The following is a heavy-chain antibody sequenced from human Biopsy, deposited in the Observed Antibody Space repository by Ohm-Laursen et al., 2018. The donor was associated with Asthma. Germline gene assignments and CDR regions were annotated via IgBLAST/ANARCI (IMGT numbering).Heavy chain of an antibody. CDR1: GGSISSGDYS. J-gene: IGHJ3*02. CDR3: ARDYGDYVWRAFDI. Sequence: SQTLSLTCAVSGGSISSGDYSWSWIRQPPGKGLEWIGFISPSGNTYYSPSLKSRLTISVDRSKNQFSLRLSSVIAADTAMYYCARDYGDYVWRAFDIWGQGTMVTVSS. CDR2: ISPSGNT. D-gene: IGHD4-17*01. V-gene: IGHV4-30-2*01.